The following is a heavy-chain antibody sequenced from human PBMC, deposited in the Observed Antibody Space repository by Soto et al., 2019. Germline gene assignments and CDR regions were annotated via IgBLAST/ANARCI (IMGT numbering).Heavy chain of an antibody. V-gene: IGHV4-39*01. J-gene: IGHJ5*02. CDR2: IYYSGST. CDR1: GGSISSSSYY. CDR3: ARQAYGSGSHNWFDP. D-gene: IGHD3-10*01. Sequence: QLQLQESGPGLGKPSETLSLTGTVSGGSISSSSYYWGWIRQPPGKGLEWIGSIYYSGSTYYNPSLKSRVTISVDTSKNQFSLKLSSVTAADTAVYYCARQAYGSGSHNWFDPWGQGTLVTVSS.